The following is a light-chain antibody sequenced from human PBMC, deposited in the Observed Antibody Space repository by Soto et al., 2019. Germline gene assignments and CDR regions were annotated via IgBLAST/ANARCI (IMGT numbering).Light chain of an antibody. J-gene: IGKJ1*01. Sequence: DIVLTKSPGTLSLSPGERATLSCSASQSGRNNYLAWYQQKPGQAPRLLIYGASNRATGIPARFSGSGSGTDFTLTISRLEPEDFAVYYCQQYGSSGTFGQGTKVDI. CDR3: QQYGSSGT. V-gene: IGKV3-20*01. CDR2: GAS. CDR1: QSGRNNY.